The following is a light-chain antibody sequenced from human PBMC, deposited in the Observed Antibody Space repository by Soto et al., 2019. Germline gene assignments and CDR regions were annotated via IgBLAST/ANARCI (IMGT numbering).Light chain of an antibody. Sequence: QTVVTQEPSFSVSPGGTVTLTFGLTSGSVSTTYYPSGYQQTPGQAPRTLIYSTNTRSSGVPDRFSGSILGNKAALTIAGAQADDESDYYCVLYMGSGISVFGGGTKLTVL. V-gene: IGLV8-61*01. J-gene: IGLJ2*01. CDR3: VLYMGSGISV. CDR2: STN. CDR1: SGSVSTTYY.